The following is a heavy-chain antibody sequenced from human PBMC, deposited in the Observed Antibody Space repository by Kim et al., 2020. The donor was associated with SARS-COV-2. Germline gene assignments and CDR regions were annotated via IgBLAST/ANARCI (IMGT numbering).Heavy chain of an antibody. J-gene: IGHJ6*02. CDR2: IRSKAYGGTT. CDR3: TRDIVVVPAASRHYYYYYGMDV. CDR1: GFTFGDYA. V-gene: IGHV3-49*04. D-gene: IGHD2-2*01. Sequence: GGSLRLSCTASGFTFGDYAMSWVRQAPGKGLEWVGFIRSKAYGGTTEYAASVKGRFTISRDDSKSIAYLQMNSLKTEDTAVYYCTRDIVVVPAASRHYYYYYGMDVCGQGTTVTVSS.